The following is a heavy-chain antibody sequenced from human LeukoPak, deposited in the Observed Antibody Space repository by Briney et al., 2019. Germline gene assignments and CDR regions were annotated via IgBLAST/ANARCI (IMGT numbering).Heavy chain of an antibody. CDR1: GFTFSSYA. CDR2: INWNGGST. V-gene: IGHV3-20*04. Sequence: GGSLRLSCAASGFTFSSYAMSWVRQAPGKGLEWASGINWNGGSTGYADSVKGRFTISRDNAKNSLYLQMNSLRAEDTALYYCARDGYCSSTSCYYFDYWGQGTLVTVSS. J-gene: IGHJ4*02. CDR3: ARDGYCSSTSCYYFDY. D-gene: IGHD2-2*03.